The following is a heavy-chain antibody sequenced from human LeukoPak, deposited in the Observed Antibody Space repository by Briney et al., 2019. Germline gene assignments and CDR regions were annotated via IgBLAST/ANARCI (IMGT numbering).Heavy chain of an antibody. CDR2: IRSQSDGGTA. CDR1: RFTFSDAW. J-gene: IGHJ4*02. D-gene: IGHD2-8*01. V-gene: IGHV3-15*01. CDR3: TTGYGTIDF. Sequence: GGSLRLSCAVSRFTFSDAWMAWVRQAPGKGLEHVGRIRSQSDGGTADYAAPVKDRFTISRDDSNNMVYLYMNNLKIEDTAMYYCTTGYGTIDFWGEGTLVAVSS.